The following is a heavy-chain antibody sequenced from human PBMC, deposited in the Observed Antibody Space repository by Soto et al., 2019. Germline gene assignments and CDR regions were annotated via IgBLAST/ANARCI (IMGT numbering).Heavy chain of an antibody. Sequence: QVQLVESGGGLVKPGGSLRLSCAASGFTFSDYFMSWIRQAPGKGLEWVSYISSSGSTIYYADSVKGRFTISRDNAKNSLDLQMNSLGAEDTAVYYCAGVGDEWGFYYYLDAWGKGTTVTVSS. J-gene: IGHJ6*03. CDR2: ISSSGSTI. V-gene: IGHV3-11*01. CDR3: AGVGDEWGFYYYLDA. D-gene: IGHD3-16*01. CDR1: GFTFSDYF.